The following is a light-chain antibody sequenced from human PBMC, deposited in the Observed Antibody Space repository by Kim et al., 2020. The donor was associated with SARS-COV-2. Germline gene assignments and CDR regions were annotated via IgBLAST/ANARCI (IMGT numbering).Light chain of an antibody. J-gene: IGKJ4*01. CDR2: AAS. CDR1: QGISTY. Sequence: SASTGDRVTITCRASQGISTYLAWYQQKPGKAPNLLIYAASTLQSGVPSRFSGSGSGTDFTLTISCLQSEDFGTYYCQQYYSSPLTFGGGTKVEI. V-gene: IGKV1-8*01. CDR3: QQYYSSPLT.